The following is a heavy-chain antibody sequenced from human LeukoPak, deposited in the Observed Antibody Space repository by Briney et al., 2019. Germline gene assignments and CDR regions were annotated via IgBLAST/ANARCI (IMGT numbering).Heavy chain of an antibody. Sequence: ASVKVSCKASGYTFTSYGISWVRQAPGQGLEWMGWISAYNGNTNYAQKLQGRVTMTTDTSTSTAYMELRSLRSDDTAVYYCARDRGRTGTNWFDPWGQGTLVTVSS. D-gene: IGHD3-16*01. CDR2: ISAYNGNT. CDR3: ARDRGRTGTNWFDP. V-gene: IGHV1-18*01. J-gene: IGHJ5*02. CDR1: GYTFTSYG.